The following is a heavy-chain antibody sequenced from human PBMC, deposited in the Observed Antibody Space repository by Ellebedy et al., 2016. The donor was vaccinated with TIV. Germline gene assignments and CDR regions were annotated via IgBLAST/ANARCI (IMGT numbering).Heavy chain of an antibody. D-gene: IGHD3-10*01. V-gene: IGHV3-23*01. CDR1: GFTFSSYA. J-gene: IGHJ5*02. Sequence: PGGSLRLSCAVSGFTFSSYAMSWVRQAPGKGLAWVSTISDGGGDSTYYADSVKGRFTISRDNSKSTLYLQMNSLRAEDTAVYYCARSLGTPPVWFDPWGQGTLVTVSS. CDR2: ISDGGGDST. CDR3: ARSLGTPPVWFDP.